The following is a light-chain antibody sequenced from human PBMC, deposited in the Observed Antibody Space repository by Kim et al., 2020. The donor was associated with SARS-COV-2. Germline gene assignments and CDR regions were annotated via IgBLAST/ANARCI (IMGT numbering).Light chain of an antibody. V-gene: IGKV1-NL1*01. CDR3: QQYYSAPWT. CDR2: STS. CDR1: QGLYSN. J-gene: IGKJ1*01. Sequence: DIQMTQSPSSLCASVGDRVTITCRASQGLYSNLAWYQQKPGKAPKLLIFSTSTLVSGVPSRFSGSGSGTDYTLTIHSLPPEDFATYYCQQYYSAPWTFGQGTKVDIK.